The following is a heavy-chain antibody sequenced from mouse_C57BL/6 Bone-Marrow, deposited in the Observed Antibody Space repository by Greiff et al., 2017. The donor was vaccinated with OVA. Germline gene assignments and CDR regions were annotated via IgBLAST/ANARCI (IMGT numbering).Heavy chain of an antibody. CDR3: ARRGDGYFAWFAY. Sequence: VQLQQSGAELVRPGSSVKLSCKASGYTFTSYWMDWVKQRPGQGLEWIGNIYPSDSETHYNQKFKDKATLTVDKSSSTAYMQLSSLTSEDSAVYYCARRGDGYFAWFAYWGQGTLVTVSA. J-gene: IGHJ3*01. D-gene: IGHD2-3*01. CDR2: IYPSDSET. CDR1: GYTFTSYW. V-gene: IGHV1-61*01.